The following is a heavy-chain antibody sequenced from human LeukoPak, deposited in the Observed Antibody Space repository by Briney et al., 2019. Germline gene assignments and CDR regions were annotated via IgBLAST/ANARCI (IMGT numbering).Heavy chain of an antibody. CDR1: GFTFSDHH. Sequence: GGSLRLSCEGSGFTFSDHHMDWVRQAPGMGLEWVGRGPARNKPNSCSTQYAASVRGRFTISRDDSKNSLYLQMISPTTEDMAMYYCVRVITTDRGWYTFDLWGQGVPVTVSS. V-gene: IGHV3-72*01. J-gene: IGHJ4*02. CDR2: GPARNKPNSCST. D-gene: IGHD6-19*01. CDR3: VRVITTDRGWYTFDL.